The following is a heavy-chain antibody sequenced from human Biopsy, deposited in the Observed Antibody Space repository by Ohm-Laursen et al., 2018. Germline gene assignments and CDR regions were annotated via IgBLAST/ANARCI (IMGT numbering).Heavy chain of an antibody. D-gene: IGHD2-15*01. CDR2: LNPVSGNS. CDR1: GYTFTSYD. CDR3: AKGQDLRGGAEYFQH. Sequence: SSVKVSCNASGYTFTSYDITWVRQASGQGPEWIGWLNPVSGNSNFGQKFRGRVTVTSDTSISTAYMELSGLTSDDTAVYYCAKGQDLRGGAEYFQHWGQGALVTVSS. V-gene: IGHV1-8*01. J-gene: IGHJ1*01.